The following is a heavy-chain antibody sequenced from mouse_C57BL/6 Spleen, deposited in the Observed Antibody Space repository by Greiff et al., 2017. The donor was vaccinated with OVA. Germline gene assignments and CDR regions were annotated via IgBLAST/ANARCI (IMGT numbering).Heavy chain of an antibody. CDR3: ARHDDYDDGSFAY. CDR2: IWSDGST. Sequence: VHLVESGPGLVAPSQSLSITCTVSGFSLTSYGVHWVRQPPGKGLEWLVVIWSDGSTTYNSALKSRLSISKDNSKSQVFLKMNSLQTDDTAMYYCARHDDYDDGSFAYWGQGTLVTVSA. V-gene: IGHV2-6-1*01. CDR1: GFSLTSYG. D-gene: IGHD2-4*01. J-gene: IGHJ3*01.